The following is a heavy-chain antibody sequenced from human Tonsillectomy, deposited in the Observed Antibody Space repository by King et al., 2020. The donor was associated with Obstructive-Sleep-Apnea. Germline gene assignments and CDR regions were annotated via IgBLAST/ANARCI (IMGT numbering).Heavy chain of an antibody. Sequence: VQLVESGGGVVQPGRSLRLSCAASGFTFSSYGMHWVRQAPGKGLEWVAVISYDGSNKYYADSVKGRFTISRDNSKNTLYLQMNSLRAEDTAVYYCAKDRGLRYLDWLLYGGDYWGQGTLVTVSS. CDR2: ISYDGSNK. CDR1: GFTFSSYG. D-gene: IGHD3-9*01. CDR3: AKDRGLRYLDWLLYGGDY. V-gene: IGHV3-30*18. J-gene: IGHJ4*02.